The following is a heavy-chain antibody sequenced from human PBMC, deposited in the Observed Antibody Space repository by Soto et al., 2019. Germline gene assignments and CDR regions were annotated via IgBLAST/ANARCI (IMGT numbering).Heavy chain of an antibody. D-gene: IGHD4-17*01. V-gene: IGHV4-34*01. CDR1: GGSFSGYY. Sequence: QVQLQQWGAGLLKPSETLSLTCAVYGGSFSGYYWSWIRQPPGKGLEWIGEINHSGSTNYNPSLKSRVTISVDTSKNQFSLKLSSVTAADTAVYYCARGFGNYGNFDYWGQATLVTVSS. CDR2: INHSGST. CDR3: ARGFGNYGNFDY. J-gene: IGHJ4*02.